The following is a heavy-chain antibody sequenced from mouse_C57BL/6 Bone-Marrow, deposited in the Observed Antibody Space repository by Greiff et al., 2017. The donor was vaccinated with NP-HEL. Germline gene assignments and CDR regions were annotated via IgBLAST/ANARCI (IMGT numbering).Heavy chain of an antibody. CDR3: ARGKTAQAAWFAY. J-gene: IGHJ3*01. V-gene: IGHV1-66*01. Sequence: QVQLQQSGPELVKPGASVKISCKASGYSFTSYYIHWVKQRPGQGLEWIGWIYPGSGNTKYNEKFEGKATLTADTSSSPAYMQLSSLTSEDSAVYYCARGKTAQAAWFAYWGQGTLVTVSA. CDR2: IYPGSGNT. CDR1: GYSFTSYY. D-gene: IGHD3-2*02.